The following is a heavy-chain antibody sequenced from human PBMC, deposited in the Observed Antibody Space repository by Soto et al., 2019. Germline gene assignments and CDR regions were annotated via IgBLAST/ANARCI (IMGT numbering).Heavy chain of an antibody. Sequence: SETLSLTCSVSGGSFTGDYWRWIRQPAGKGLQWIGRVFGNGAGTPIYNSLLKSRARMSADPSKRQFSLTLTSVTAADTAVYYCARDLPPYGGRRSPPTGAFEDWGQGIMVTVSS. CDR2: VFGNGAGTP. CDR3: ARDLPPYGGRRSPPTGAFED. J-gene: IGHJ4*02. V-gene: IGHV4-4*07. CDR1: GGSFTGDY. D-gene: IGHD2-15*01.